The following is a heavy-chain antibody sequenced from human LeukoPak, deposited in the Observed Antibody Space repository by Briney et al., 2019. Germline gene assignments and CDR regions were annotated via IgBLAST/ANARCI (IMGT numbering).Heavy chain of an antibody. CDR3: AREYFYDSSGYSDAFDI. CDR2: IWYDGSYK. V-gene: IGHV3-33*01. Sequence: GRSLRLSCSASGFAFSNYGVHWVRQAPGKGLVWVVVIWYDGSYKYYADSVKGRFTISRDNSKNTLYLQMNSLRAEDTAVYYCAREYFYDSSGYSDAFDIWGQGTMVTVSS. D-gene: IGHD3-22*01. J-gene: IGHJ3*02. CDR1: GFAFSNYG.